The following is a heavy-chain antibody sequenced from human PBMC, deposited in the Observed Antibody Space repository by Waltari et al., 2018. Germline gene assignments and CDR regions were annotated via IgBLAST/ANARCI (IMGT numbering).Heavy chain of an antibody. CDR1: CDPLSGSYW. V-gene: IGHV4-4*02. Sequence: QVQLQESGPGLVKPSGTLSVTCAASCDPLSGSYWGSWVRQPPGKGMEWIGQIHGSGRSNYNPSLESRVTVSIDTSNNHFSLKVTSATAADTAVYYCARDRGRGLYLDSWGQGTLVTVSP. D-gene: IGHD2-15*01. CDR2: IHGSGRS. CDR3: ARDRGRGLYLDS. J-gene: IGHJ4*02.